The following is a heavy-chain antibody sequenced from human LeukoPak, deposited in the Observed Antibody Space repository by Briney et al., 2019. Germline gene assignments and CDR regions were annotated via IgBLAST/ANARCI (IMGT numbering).Heavy chain of an antibody. CDR2: ISGSGGST. CDR1: GFTFSSYA. J-gene: IGHJ4*02. V-gene: IGHV3-23*01. D-gene: IGHD1-26*01. Sequence: GGSLRLSCAASGFTFSSYAMSWVRQAPGKGLEWVSSISGSGGSTYYADSVKGRFTISRDNAKNSLYLQMNSLRTEDTAVYYCAREGQGKWELFGEVDYWGQGILVTVSS. CDR3: AREGQGKWELFGEVDY.